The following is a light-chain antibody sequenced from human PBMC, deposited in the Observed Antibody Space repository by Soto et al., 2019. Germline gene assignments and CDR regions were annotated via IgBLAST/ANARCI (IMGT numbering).Light chain of an antibody. CDR3: AAWDDSLNGHV. CDR2: SST. V-gene: IGLV1-44*01. CDR1: SFNIGTNS. J-gene: IGLJ1*01. Sequence: QSVLTQPHSASGTPGQRVTISCSGSSFNIGTNSVHWFQQLPGTAPKVLIYSSTQRPSGVPERFSGSKSGTSASLAISELQSEDEADYYWAAWDDSLNGHVFGTGTKVTVL.